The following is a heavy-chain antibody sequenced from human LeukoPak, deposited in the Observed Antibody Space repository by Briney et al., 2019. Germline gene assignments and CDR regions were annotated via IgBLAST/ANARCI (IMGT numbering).Heavy chain of an antibody. V-gene: IGHV4-39*01. CDR1: GGSISSSSYY. D-gene: IGHD6-13*01. J-gene: IGHJ4*02. Sequence: SETLSLTCTVSGGSISSSSYYWGWIRQPPGKGLEWIGSIYYSGSTYYNPSLKSRVTISVDTSKNQFSLKLSSVTAADTAVYYCAIEQQMRYYFDYWGQGTLVIVSA. CDR2: IYYSGST. CDR3: AIEQQMRYYFDY.